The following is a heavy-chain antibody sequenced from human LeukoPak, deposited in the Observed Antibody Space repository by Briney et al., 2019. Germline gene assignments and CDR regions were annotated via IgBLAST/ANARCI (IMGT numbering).Heavy chain of an antibody. D-gene: IGHD4-23*01. CDR2: VFHSGTT. CDR1: GASISGSRSY. V-gene: IGHV4-39*01. Sequence: SETLSLTCTVSGASISGSRSYWGWIRQPPGKGLEWIGSVFHSGTTYYNPSLKSRLTISVDTSKNQFSLKLSSVTAADTAVYYCARRDYSGDNPVLDYWGQGTLVTVSS. CDR3: ARRDYSGDNPVLDY. J-gene: IGHJ4*02.